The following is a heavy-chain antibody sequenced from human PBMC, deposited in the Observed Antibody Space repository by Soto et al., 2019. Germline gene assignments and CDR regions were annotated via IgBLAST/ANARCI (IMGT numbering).Heavy chain of an antibody. Sequence: GGSLRLSCAVSGFTFSSYEMNWVRQAPGKGLEWVSYISSSGSTIYYADSVKGRFTISRDNAKNPLYLQMNSLRAEDTAVYYCARDPRRKDDYYFDYWGQGTLVTVSS. J-gene: IGHJ4*02. CDR1: GFTFSSYE. CDR2: ISSSGSTI. CDR3: ARDPRRKDDYYFDY. V-gene: IGHV3-48*03. D-gene: IGHD2-15*01.